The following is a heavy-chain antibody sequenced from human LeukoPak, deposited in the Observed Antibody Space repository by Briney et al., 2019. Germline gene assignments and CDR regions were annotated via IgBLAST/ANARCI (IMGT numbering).Heavy chain of an antibody. CDR1: GYTFTSYY. J-gene: IGHJ4*02. Sequence: GASVKVSCKASGYTFTSYYMHWVRQAPGQGLEWMGIINPSGGSTSYAQKFQGRATMTRDTSTSTVYMELSSLRSEDTAVYYCAREMATNPYYYWGQGTLVTVSS. V-gene: IGHV1-46*01. CDR3: AREMATNPYYY. D-gene: IGHD5-24*01. CDR2: INPSGGST.